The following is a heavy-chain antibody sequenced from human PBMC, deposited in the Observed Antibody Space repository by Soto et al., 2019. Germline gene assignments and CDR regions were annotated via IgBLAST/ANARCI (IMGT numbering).Heavy chain of an antibody. Sequence: SGPTLVNPTQTLTLTCTFSGFSLSTSGMCVSWIRQPPGKALEWLARIDWDDDKYYSTSLKTRLTISKDTSKNQVVLTMTNMDPVDTATYYCARTIIYCSGGSCYHDWFDPWGQGILVTVSS. D-gene: IGHD2-15*01. CDR3: ARTIIYCSGGSCYHDWFDP. CDR1: GFSLSTSGMC. CDR2: IDWDDDK. J-gene: IGHJ5*02. V-gene: IGHV2-70*11.